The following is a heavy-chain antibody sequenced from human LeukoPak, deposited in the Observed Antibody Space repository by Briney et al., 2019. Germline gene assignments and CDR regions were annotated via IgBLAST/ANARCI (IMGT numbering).Heavy chain of an antibody. CDR2: IKQDGSEK. V-gene: IGHV3-7*01. J-gene: IGHJ4*02. D-gene: IGHD6-19*01. CDR3: ARGIAVAGYYFDY. Sequence: GGSLRLSCAASGFTFNSYWMSWVRHAPGKGLEWVANIKQDGSEKYYVDSVKGRFTISRDNAKNSLYLQMNSLRAEDTAVYYCARGIAVAGYYFDYWGQGTLVTVSS. CDR1: GFTFNSYW.